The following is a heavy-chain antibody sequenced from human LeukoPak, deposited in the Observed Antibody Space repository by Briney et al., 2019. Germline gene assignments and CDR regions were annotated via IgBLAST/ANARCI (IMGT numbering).Heavy chain of an antibody. D-gene: IGHD5-12*01. Sequence: GGSLRLSCAASGFTFSSYAMHWVRQAPGKGLEWVAVISYDGSIKYYADSVKGRFTISRDNAKNTLYLRMNSLRAEDTAIYYCARKPLSGGYGGTIDYWGQGTLVTVSS. CDR3: ARKPLSGGYGGTIDY. CDR2: ISYDGSIK. CDR1: GFTFSSYA. J-gene: IGHJ4*02. V-gene: IGHV3-30-3*01.